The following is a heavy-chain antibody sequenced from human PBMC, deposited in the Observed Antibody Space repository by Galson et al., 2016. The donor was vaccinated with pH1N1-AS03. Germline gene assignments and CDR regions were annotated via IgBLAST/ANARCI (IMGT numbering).Heavy chain of an antibody. CDR3: ARDTDHYGMDV. J-gene: IGHJ6*02. Sequence: SLRLSCAASGFTVSTNYMTWVRQAPGKGLEWISVIYAGGGTHYADSVKGRFTISNDNYKNTVYLQMNSLRAGDTAVYYCARDTDHYGMDVWGQGTTVTVSS. CDR2: IYAGGGT. V-gene: IGHV3-53*01. CDR1: GFTVSTNY.